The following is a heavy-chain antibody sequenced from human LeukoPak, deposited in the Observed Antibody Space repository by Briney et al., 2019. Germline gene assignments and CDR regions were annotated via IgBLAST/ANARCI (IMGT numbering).Heavy chain of an antibody. V-gene: IGHV3-7*01. J-gene: IGHJ4*02. Sequence: GGSLRLSSAASVFTLRKHLMTWVPHAPGKGLECVAIIKQDGIEKYYMNSVRGRFTISRDSAKNSLYLQMNSLRVEDTAVYYCGREWAVDFWGQGTLVTVSS. CDR1: VFTLRKHL. CDR3: GREWAVDF. CDR2: IKQDGIEK.